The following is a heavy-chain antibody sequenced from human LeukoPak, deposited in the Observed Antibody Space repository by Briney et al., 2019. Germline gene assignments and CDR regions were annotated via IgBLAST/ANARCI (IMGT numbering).Heavy chain of an antibody. CDR1: GFTLSNYA. CDR2: IKKDGSEK. CDR3: ASQDSNNAFEI. J-gene: IGHJ3*02. D-gene: IGHD3-22*01. V-gene: IGHV3-7*01. Sequence: GGSLRLSCAGSGFTLSNYAMSWVRQAPGKGLEWVANIKKDGSEKIYGDSVKGRLTISRDNAKSSLFLQMNSLRPEDTAVYYCASQDSNNAFEIWGQGTKVTVSS.